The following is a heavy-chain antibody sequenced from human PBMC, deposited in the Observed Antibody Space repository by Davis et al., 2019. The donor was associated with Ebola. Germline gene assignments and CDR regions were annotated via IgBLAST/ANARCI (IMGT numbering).Heavy chain of an antibody. CDR1: GGSISSYY. CDR3: ARSGGRAVAGTGYFQH. CDR2: IYYSGST. Sequence: PSETLSLTCAVSGGSISSYYWSWIRQPPGKGLEWIGYIYYSGSTNYNPSLKRRVTISVDTSKNQFSLKLSSVTAADTAVYYCARSGGRAVAGTGYFQHWGQGTLVTVSS. D-gene: IGHD6-19*01. V-gene: IGHV4-59*08. J-gene: IGHJ1*01.